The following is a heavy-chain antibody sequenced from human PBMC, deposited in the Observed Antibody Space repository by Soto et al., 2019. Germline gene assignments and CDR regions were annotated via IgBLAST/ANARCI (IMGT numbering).Heavy chain of an antibody. J-gene: IGHJ3*02. CDR2: ISGSGGST. CDR1: GFTFSSYA. CDR3: TTLYNYFTKGAFDN. Sequence: EVQLLESGGDLVQPGGSLRLSCAASGFTFSSYAMSWFRQAPGKGLERVSAISGSGGSTNYADSVKGLFTISRDNSKKKLYLQMNSLRAEDTAVDYFTTLYNYFTKGAFDNWGQGTMVTVSS. D-gene: IGHD1-1*01. V-gene: IGHV3-23*01.